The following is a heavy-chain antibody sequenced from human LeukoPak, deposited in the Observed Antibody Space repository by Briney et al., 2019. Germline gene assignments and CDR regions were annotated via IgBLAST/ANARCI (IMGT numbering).Heavy chain of an antibody. D-gene: IGHD4-23*01. CDR2: SYTSGST. CDR3: ARAARRWTDAFDI. Sequence: SQTLSLTCTVSGGSISSYYWSWIRQPPGKGLELIGRSYTSGSTNYNHSLNIRVTMSVDTSKNQFSLKLSSVTAADTAVYYCARAARRWTDAFDIWGQGTMVTVSS. CDR1: GGSISSYY. V-gene: IGHV4-4*07. J-gene: IGHJ3*02.